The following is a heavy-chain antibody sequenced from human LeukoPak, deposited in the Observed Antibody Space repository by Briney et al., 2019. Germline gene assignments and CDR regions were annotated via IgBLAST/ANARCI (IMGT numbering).Heavy chain of an antibody. CDR2: IYSGGST. J-gene: IGHJ6*02. D-gene: IGHD4-17*01. CDR3: AGTDYGDYSTGYYGMDV. V-gene: IGHV3-66*01. Sequence: GGSLRLSCAASGFTVSSNYMSWVRQAPGKGLEWVSVIYSGGSTYYADSVKGRFTISGDNSKNTLYLQMNSLRAEDTAVYYCAGTDYGDYSTGYYGMDVWGQGTTVTVSS. CDR1: GFTVSSNY.